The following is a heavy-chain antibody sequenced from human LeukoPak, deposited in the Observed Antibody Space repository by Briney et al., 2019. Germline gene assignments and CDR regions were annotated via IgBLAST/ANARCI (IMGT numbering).Heavy chain of an antibody. J-gene: IGHJ5*02. CDR1: GFTFSNYW. Sequence: GGSLRLSCAASGFTFSNYWMIWVRQAPGKGLEWVANIKQDGSEKRYADSVRGRFTVSRDNALTSLYLQMSSLRAEDTALYFCARASDPWLQLTWGQGTLVTVSS. D-gene: IGHD5-24*01. CDR3: ARASDPWLQLT. V-gene: IGHV3-7*05. CDR2: IKQDGSEK.